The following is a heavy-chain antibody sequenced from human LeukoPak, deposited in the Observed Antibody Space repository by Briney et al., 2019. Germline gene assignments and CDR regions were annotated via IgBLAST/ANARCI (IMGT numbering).Heavy chain of an antibody. V-gene: IGHV1-46*01. J-gene: IGHJ4*02. CDR2: IIPSGGST. Sequence: ASVKVSCKASGYTFSDYHMHWVRQAPGQGLEWMGRIIPSGGSTTYAQKFHGRVTMTRDMSTNTVYMELSSLRSEDTAVYYCARDSYGSDYWGQGTLVTVSS. CDR1: GYTFSDYH. D-gene: IGHD3-16*01. CDR3: ARDSYGSDY.